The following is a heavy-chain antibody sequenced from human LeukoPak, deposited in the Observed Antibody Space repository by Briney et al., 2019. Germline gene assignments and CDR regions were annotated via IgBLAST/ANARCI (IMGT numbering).Heavy chain of an antibody. CDR3: ARKTYYYDSSVYYHYYFDY. V-gene: IGHV3-48*03. J-gene: IGHJ4*02. CDR2: ISTSGSTI. Sequence: GGSLRLSCAVSGFTFSSDEMNWVRQAPGKGLEWISYISTSGSTIYYADSVKGRFTISRDNAKNSLYLQMNSLRAEDTAVYYCARKTYYYDSSVYYHYYFDYWGQGTLVTVSS. D-gene: IGHD3-22*01. CDR1: GFTFSSDE.